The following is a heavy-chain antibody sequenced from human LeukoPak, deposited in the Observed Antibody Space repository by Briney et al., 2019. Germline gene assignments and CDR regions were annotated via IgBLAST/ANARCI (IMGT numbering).Heavy chain of an antibody. CDR3: ALGYCGGGSCYAREYFQH. Sequence: SETLSLTWTVSGGSISSGGYYWTWIRQHPGKGLEWIGYIYYSGSTYYNPSLKSRVTISVDTSKNQFSLRLSSVTAADTAVYYCALGYCGGGSCYAREYFQHWGQGTLVTVSS. D-gene: IGHD2-15*01. CDR2: IYYSGST. J-gene: IGHJ1*01. CDR1: GGSISSGGYY. V-gene: IGHV4-31*02.